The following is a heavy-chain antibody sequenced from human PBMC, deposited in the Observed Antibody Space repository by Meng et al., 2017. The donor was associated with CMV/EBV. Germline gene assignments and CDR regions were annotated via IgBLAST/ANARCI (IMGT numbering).Heavy chain of an antibody. Sequence: SVKVSCKASGGTFSSYAISWVRQAPGQGLEGMGGIIPIFGTANYAQKFQGRVTITTDESTSTAYMELSSLRSEDTAVYYCARGGYRYCSGGSCYGMVDVWGQGTTVTVSS. V-gene: IGHV1-69*05. CDR3: ARGGYRYCSGGSCYGMVDV. CDR2: IIPIFGTA. D-gene: IGHD2-15*01. CDR1: GGTFSSYA. J-gene: IGHJ6*02.